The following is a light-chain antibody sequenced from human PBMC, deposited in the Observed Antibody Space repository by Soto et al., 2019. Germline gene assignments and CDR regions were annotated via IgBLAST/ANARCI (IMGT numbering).Light chain of an antibody. Sequence: PLTQSPSPRSASVGDRVNITCRASQSISSWLAWYQQKQGKAPKLLIYKASSLESGVQSRFSGSGSGKEFTLTISSLQPDDFATYYCQQYSGTCGQGTKV. J-gene: IGKJ1*01. CDR3: QQYSGT. CDR2: KAS. V-gene: IGKV1-5*03. CDR1: QSISSW.